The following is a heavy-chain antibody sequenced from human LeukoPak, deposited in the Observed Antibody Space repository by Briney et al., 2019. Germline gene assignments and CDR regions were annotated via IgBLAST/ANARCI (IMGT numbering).Heavy chain of an antibody. Sequence: SETLSLTCTVSGGSISSYYWSWIRQPPGKGLEWIGYIYYSGSTNYNPSLKSRVTISVDTSKNQFSLKLSSVTAADTAVYYCARERYGGYPRCYYGMDVWGQGTTVTVSS. CDR2: IYYSGST. D-gene: IGHD6-25*01. CDR1: GGSISSYY. V-gene: IGHV4-59*01. CDR3: ARERYGGYPRCYYGMDV. J-gene: IGHJ6*02.